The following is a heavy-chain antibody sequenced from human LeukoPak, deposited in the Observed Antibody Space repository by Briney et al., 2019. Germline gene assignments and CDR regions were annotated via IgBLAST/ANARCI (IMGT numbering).Heavy chain of an antibody. CDR3: ARAYFYNGMDV. CDR1: GGSITSGDYS. CDR2: IYHSGNT. V-gene: IGHV4-30-2*01. J-gene: IGHJ6*02. Sequence: SETLSLTCAVSGGSITSGDYSWSWIRQPPGEGLEWIGYIYHSGNTYYTPPLKSRVTISVDRSKNHFSLRLTSVTAADTAVYYCARAYFYNGMDVWGQGTTVTVSS.